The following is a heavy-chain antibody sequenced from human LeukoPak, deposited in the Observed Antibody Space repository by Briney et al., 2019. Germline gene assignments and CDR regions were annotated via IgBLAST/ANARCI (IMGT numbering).Heavy chain of an antibody. CDR2: IYHTGST. CDR1: GCSISSGYY. J-gene: IGHJ4*02. CDR3: ASGGTAVVMALTYYFDT. D-gene: IGHD3-22*01. Sequence: SETLSLTCAVSGCSISSGYYWGWIRQPPGKGLEWIGSIYHTGSTYYNPSLQSRVTISLDSPKNPFSLKLTSVTSADAAVYYCASGGTAVVMALTYYFDTWGQGTPVTVSS. V-gene: IGHV4-38-2*01.